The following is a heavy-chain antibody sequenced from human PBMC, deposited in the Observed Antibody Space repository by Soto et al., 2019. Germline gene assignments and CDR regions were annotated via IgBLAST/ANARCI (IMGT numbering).Heavy chain of an antibody. Sequence: ASVKVSCKASGYTFTSYYMHWVRQAPGQGLEWMGWINPNSGVTNYAQKFHGWVTMTRDTSISTAYMELSRLRSYDTAVDYCARDGQHLVFRSAPATSGWNHYGLDVWGKGTPDTVSS. V-gene: IGHV1-2*04. CDR1: GYTFTSYY. D-gene: IGHD6-6*01. CDR3: ARDGQHLVFRSAPATSGWNHYGLDV. J-gene: IGHJ6*04. CDR2: INPNSGVT.